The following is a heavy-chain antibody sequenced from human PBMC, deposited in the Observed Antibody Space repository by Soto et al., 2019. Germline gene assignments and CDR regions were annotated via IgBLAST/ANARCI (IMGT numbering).Heavy chain of an antibody. CDR2: IIPILGIA. J-gene: IGHJ2*01. CDR3: ARGRLVAGGEMGYSYFDL. CDR1: GGTFSSYT. D-gene: IGHD6-19*01. Sequence: QVQLVQSGAEVKKPGSSVKVSCKASGGTFSSYTISWVRQAPGQGLEWMGRIIPILGIANYAQKFQGRVTITGDKSTSTAYMELSSLRSEDTAVYYCARGRLVAGGEMGYSYFDLWGRGTLVTVSS. V-gene: IGHV1-69*02.